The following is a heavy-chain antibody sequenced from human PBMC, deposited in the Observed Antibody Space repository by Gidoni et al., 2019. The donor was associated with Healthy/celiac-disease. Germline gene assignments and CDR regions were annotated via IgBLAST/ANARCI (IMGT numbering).Heavy chain of an antibody. CDR2: IKQDGSEK. J-gene: IGHJ6*02. Sequence: EVQLVESGGGLVQPGGSLRLSCAASGFTFSSYWMSWVRQAPGKGLEWVANIKQDGSEKYYVDSVKGRFTISRDNAKNSLYLQMNSLRAEDTAVYYCARGGATVTNYYYYGMDVWGQGTTVTVSS. CDR1: GFTFSSYW. D-gene: IGHD4-4*01. CDR3: ARGGATVTNYYYYGMDV. V-gene: IGHV3-7*04.